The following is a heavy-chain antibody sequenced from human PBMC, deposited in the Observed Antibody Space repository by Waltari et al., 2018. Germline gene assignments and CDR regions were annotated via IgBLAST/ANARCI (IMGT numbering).Heavy chain of an antibody. D-gene: IGHD6-19*01. J-gene: IGHJ4*02. V-gene: IGHV3-23*01. CDR1: GFTFSSYA. CDR2: ISGSGCST. Sequence: EVQLLESGGGLVQPGGSLRLSCAASGFTFSSYAMSWVRQAPGKGLEWVSAISGSGCSTYYADSVKGRFTISRDNSKNTLYLQRNSLEAEDTAVYYGANGKYSSGWEYYFDYWGQGTLVTVSS. CDR3: ANGKYSSGWEYYFDY.